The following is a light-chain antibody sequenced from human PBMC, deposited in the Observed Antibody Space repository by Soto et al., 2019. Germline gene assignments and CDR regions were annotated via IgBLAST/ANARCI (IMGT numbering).Light chain of an antibody. CDR3: QQLNSYPLT. Sequence: DIQMTQSPSSLSASVGDRVTIACRASQDISTYLAWYQQKPGKVPKLLISGASTLQSGVPSRFSGSGSGTDFTLTISSLQPEDFATYYCQQLNSYPLTFGGGTKVDIK. V-gene: IGKV1-9*01. J-gene: IGKJ4*01. CDR1: QDISTY. CDR2: GAS.